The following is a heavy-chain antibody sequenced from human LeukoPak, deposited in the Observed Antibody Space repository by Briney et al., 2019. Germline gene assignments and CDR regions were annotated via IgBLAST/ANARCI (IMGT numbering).Heavy chain of an antibody. CDR2: INHSGST. Sequence: SETLSLTCAVYGGSFSGYYWSWIRQPPGKGLEWIGEINHSGSTNYNPSLKSRVTISVDTSKNQFSLKLSSVTAADTAVYYCARPFYWYFDLWGRGTLVTVSS. CDR1: GGSFSGYY. J-gene: IGHJ2*01. V-gene: IGHV4-34*01. CDR3: ARPFYWYFDL.